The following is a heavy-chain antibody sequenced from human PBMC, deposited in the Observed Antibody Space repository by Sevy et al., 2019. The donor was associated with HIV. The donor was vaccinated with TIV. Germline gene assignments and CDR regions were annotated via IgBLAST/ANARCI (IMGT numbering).Heavy chain of an antibody. CDR3: ARPNIFPRGGKGAFDI. D-gene: IGHD2-21*01. CDR1: GFSLSTSGVG. Sequence: SGPTLVKPTQTLTLTSTFSGFSLSTSGVGVGWIRQPPGRALEWLALIYWDDDKRYSPSLKSRLTITKDTSKNQVVLTMTNMDPVDTATYYCARPNIFPRGGKGAFDIWGQGSMVTVSS. J-gene: IGHJ3*02. CDR2: IYWDDDK. V-gene: IGHV2-5*02.